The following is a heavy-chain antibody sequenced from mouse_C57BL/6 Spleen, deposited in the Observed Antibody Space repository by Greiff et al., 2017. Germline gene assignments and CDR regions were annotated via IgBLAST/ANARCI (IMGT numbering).Heavy chain of an antibody. CDR3: ARQGSFDY. CDR2: ISSGGSYT. Sequence: EVQVVESGGDLVKPGGSLKLSCAASGFTFSSYGMSWVRQTPDKRLEWVATISSGGSYTYYPDSVKGRFTISRDKAKNTLYLQMSSLKSEDTAMYYCARQGSFDYWGQGTTLTVSS. CDR1: GFTFSSYG. V-gene: IGHV5-6*01. J-gene: IGHJ2*01.